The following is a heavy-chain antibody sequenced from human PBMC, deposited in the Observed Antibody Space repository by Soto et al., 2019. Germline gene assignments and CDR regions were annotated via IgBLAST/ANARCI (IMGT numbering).Heavy chain of an antibody. CDR3: ARGPYYDLIWNYYYMDV. CDR2: SYYSGST. V-gene: IGHV4-59*08. D-gene: IGHD3-16*01. CDR1: GGSISGHY. J-gene: IGHJ6*03. Sequence: QVQLQESGPGLVKPSETLSLSCNVSGGSISGHYWSWVRQTPGKGLEWIGYSYYSGSTNYNPSLKSRVTISVDPSKNHFSLRLTSVTAADTAVYYCARGPYYDLIWNYYYMDVWGKGTTVTVSS.